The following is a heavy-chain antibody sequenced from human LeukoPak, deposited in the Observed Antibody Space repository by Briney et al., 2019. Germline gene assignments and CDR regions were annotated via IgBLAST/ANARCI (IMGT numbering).Heavy chain of an antibody. J-gene: IGHJ5*02. Sequence: ASVKVSCKASGYTFTNYYMHWVRQAPGQGLEWMGIINPSGGSTNYAQKFQGRVTMTRDMSTSTVYMERNSLRSEDTAVYYCARAEISVTTGDLDLWGQGALVIVSS. CDR1: GYTFTNYY. CDR3: ARAEISVTTGDLDL. V-gene: IGHV1-46*01. CDR2: INPSGGST. D-gene: IGHD4-17*01.